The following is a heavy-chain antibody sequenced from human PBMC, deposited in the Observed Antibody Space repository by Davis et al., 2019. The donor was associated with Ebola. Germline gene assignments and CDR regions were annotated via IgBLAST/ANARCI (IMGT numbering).Heavy chain of an antibody. V-gene: IGHV5-51*01. CDR1: GYSFTSSW. CDR2: IYPGDSDT. CDR3: ARHSSRGDY. Sequence: GESLKISCKGSGYSFTSSWIGWVRQTPGRGLEWMGIIYPGDSDTKYSPSFQGQVSFSADKSISTAYLHWSSLKASDTAMYYCARHSSRGDYWGQGILVTVSS. J-gene: IGHJ4*02. D-gene: IGHD6-13*01.